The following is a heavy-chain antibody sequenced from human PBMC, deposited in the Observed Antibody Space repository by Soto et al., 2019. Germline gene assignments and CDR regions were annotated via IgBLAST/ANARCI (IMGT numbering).Heavy chain of an antibody. V-gene: IGHV1-69*12. J-gene: IGHJ6*02. CDR1: GGTFSSYA. Sequence: QVQLVQSGAEVKKPGSSVKVSCKASGGTFSSYAISWVRQAPGQGLEWMGGIIPIFGTANYAQKFQGRVTIPAAASKRTADRELRRLRVEDTAVYYCARGVRYCSGGSCSTGNSYSYGMAVGGQGTTVPVSS. D-gene: IGHD2-15*01. CDR3: ARGVRYCSGGSCSTGNSYSYGMAV. CDR2: IIPIFGTA.